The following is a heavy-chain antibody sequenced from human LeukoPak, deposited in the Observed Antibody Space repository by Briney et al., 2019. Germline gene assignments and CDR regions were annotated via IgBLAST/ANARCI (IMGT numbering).Heavy chain of an antibody. CDR2: IYYSGST. V-gene: IGHV4-59*01. J-gene: IGHJ4*02. CDR1: GGSISSYY. CDR3: AREYKLAEAGIDYFDY. Sequence: SETLSLTCTVSGGSISSYYWSWIRQPPGKGLEWIGYIYYSGSTNYNPSLKSRVTISVDTSKNQFSLKLSSVTAADTAVYYCAREYKLAEAGIDYFDYWGQGTLVTVSS. D-gene: IGHD6-13*01.